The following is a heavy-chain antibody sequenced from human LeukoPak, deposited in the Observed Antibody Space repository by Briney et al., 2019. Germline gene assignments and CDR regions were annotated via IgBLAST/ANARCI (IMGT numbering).Heavy chain of an antibody. CDR3: ARGEVITIFGVVIISYYYYGMDV. J-gene: IGHJ6*02. V-gene: IGHV1-8*01. CDR2: MNPNSGNT. CDR1: GYTFTSYD. Sequence: DSVKVSCKASGYTFTSYDINWVRQATGQGLEWMRWMNPNSGNTGYAQKFQGRVTMTRNTSISTAYMELSSLRSEDTAVYYCARGEVITIFGVVIISYYYYGMDVWGQGTTVTVSS. D-gene: IGHD3-3*01.